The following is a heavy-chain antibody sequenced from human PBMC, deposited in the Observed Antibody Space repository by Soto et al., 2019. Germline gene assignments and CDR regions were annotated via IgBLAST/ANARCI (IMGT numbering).Heavy chain of an antibody. V-gene: IGHV4-4*07. CDR2: IYTSGST. Sequence: SETLSLTCTVSGGSISSYYRSWIRQPAGKGLEWIGRIYTSGSTNYNPSLKSRVTMSVDTSKNQFSLKLSSVTAADTAVYYCARDRVYDSSGYYYPDAFDIWGRGTMVTVSS. D-gene: IGHD3-22*01. CDR1: GGSISSYY. J-gene: IGHJ3*02. CDR3: ARDRVYDSSGYYYPDAFDI.